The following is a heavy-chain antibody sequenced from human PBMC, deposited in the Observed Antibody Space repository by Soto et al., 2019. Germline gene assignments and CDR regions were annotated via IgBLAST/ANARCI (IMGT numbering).Heavy chain of an antibody. V-gene: IGHV3-15*07. D-gene: IGHD3-22*01. CDR2: IKSKTDGGTT. CDR3: TTVPDRITMIVVVE. J-gene: IGHJ4*02. Sequence: GGSLRLSCAASGFTFSNAWMNWVRQAPGKGLEWVGRIKSKTDGGTTDYAAPVKGRFTISRDDSKNTLYLQMNSLKTEDTAVYYCTTVPDRITMIVVVEWGQGTLVTVSS. CDR1: GFTFSNAW.